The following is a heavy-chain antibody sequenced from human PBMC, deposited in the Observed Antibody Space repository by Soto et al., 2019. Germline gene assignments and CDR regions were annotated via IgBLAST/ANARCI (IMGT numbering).Heavy chain of an antibody. CDR2: IYYSGST. Sequence: PSETLSLTYTVSGGSISSIRYYWGWIRQPPGKGLEWIGSIYYSGSTYYNPSLKSRVTISVDTSKNQFSLKLSSVTAADTAVYYCARLPYYYDSSGYYANVRFDYWGQGTLVTLS. CDR1: GGSISSIRYY. V-gene: IGHV4-39*01. J-gene: IGHJ4*02. D-gene: IGHD3-22*01. CDR3: ARLPYYYDSSGYYANVRFDY.